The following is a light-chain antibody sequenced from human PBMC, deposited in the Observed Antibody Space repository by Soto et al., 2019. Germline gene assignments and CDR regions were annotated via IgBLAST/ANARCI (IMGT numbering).Light chain of an antibody. V-gene: IGLV1-40*01. J-gene: IGLJ1*01. CDR2: GNN. CDR3: QSYDNRLTALYV. CDR1: SSNIGAGYD. Sequence: LTQPPSVSGAPGQNVTISCTGSSSNIGAGYDVHWYQQLPGTAPKLLIYGNNNRPSGVPDRFSGSKSGTSASLAITGLQADDEADYYCQSYDNRLTALYVFGTGTKLTVL.